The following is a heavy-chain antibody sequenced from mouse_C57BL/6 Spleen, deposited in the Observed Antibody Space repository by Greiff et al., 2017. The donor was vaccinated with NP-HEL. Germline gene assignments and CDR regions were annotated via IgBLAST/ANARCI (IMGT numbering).Heavy chain of an antibody. CDR3: AIDTTVVATGAMDY. J-gene: IGHJ4*01. V-gene: IGHV1-74*01. Sequence: QVQLKQPGAELVKPGASVKVSCKASGYTFTSYWMHWVKQRPGQGLEWIGRIHPSDSDTNYNQKFKGKATLTVDKSSSTAYMQLSSLTSEDSAVYYCAIDTTVVATGAMDYWGQGTSGTVSS. CDR2: IHPSDSDT. D-gene: IGHD1-1*01. CDR1: GYTFTSYW.